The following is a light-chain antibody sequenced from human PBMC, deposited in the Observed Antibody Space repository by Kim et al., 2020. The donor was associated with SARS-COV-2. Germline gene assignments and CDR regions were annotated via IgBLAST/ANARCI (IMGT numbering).Light chain of an antibody. J-gene: IGKJ1*01. Sequence: PGGKTTLHSRSGNNGGGSNLAWYQHKPGQAPRLLIYDASTKATGIPDRFSGSGSGTDFTLTISRLQSEDFAMYYCQQYNNWPWTFGGGTKVEIK. CDR2: DAS. CDR3: QQYNNWPWT. CDR1: NNGGGSN. V-gene: IGKV3D-15*01.